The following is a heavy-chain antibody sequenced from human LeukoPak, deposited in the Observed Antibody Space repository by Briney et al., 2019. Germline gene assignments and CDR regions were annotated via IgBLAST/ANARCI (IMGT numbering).Heavy chain of an antibody. CDR3: ARSAPPYYYDSSGYYFIEYFQH. CDR2: INPNSGGT. D-gene: IGHD3-22*01. Sequence: ASVKVSCKASGYTFTGYYMHWVRQAPGQGLEWMGWINPNSGGTNYAQKFQGRVTMTRDTSISTAYMELRSLRSDDTAVYYCARSAPPYYYDSSGYYFIEYFQHWGQGTLVTVSS. V-gene: IGHV1-2*02. CDR1: GYTFTGYY. J-gene: IGHJ1*01.